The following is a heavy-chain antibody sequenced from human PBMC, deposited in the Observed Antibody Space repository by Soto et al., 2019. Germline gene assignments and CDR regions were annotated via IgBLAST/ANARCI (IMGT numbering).Heavy chain of an antibody. V-gene: IGHV4-39*01. Sequence: QLQLQESGPGLVKPSETLSLTCTVSGGSISSSIYYWGWIRQPPGKGLEWIGSIYYSGSTYYNPSLKSRVTISVDTSKNQFSLKLSSVTAADTAVYYCARLYAVAGTRNWFDPWGQGTLVTVSS. CDR1: GGSISSSIYY. D-gene: IGHD6-19*01. J-gene: IGHJ5*02. CDR2: IYYSGST. CDR3: ARLYAVAGTRNWFDP.